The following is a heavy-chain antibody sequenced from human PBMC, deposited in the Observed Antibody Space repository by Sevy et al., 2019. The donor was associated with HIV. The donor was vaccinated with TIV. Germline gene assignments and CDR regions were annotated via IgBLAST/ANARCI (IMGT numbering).Heavy chain of an antibody. CDR1: GFSFSGSG. CDR3: AKEIVPNDY. D-gene: IGHD2-15*01. V-gene: IGHV3-23*01. CDR2: INIRGDGT. Sequence: GGSLRLSCAVSGFSFSGSGMTWVRQAPGKGLEWVSGINIRGDGTYYADSVRGRFTISRDISKNTLYLQMNNVRDEDTAVYYCAKEIVPNDYWGQGTLVTVSS. J-gene: IGHJ4*02.